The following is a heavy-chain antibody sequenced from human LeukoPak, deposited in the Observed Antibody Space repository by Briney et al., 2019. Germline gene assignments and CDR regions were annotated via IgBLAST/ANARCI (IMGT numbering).Heavy chain of an antibody. Sequence: GGSLRLSCAASGFTFSSYWMSWVRQAPGKGLEWVANIKQDGSEKYYVDSVKGRFTISRDNAKNSLYLQMNSLRAEDTAVYYCARVYRSGSSRVNDYWGQGTLVTVSS. CDR1: GFTFSSYW. CDR3: ARVYRSGSSRVNDY. CDR2: IKQDGSEK. D-gene: IGHD4-11*01. J-gene: IGHJ4*02. V-gene: IGHV3-7*03.